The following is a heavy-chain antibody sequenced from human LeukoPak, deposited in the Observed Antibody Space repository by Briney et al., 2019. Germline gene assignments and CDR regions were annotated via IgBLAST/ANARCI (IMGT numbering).Heavy chain of an antibody. J-gene: IGHJ4*02. CDR2: MNPNSGNT. CDR1: GGTFSSYA. Sequence: GASVKVSCKASGGTFSSYAISWVRQATGQGLEWMGWMNPNSGNTGYAQKFQGRVTMTRNTSISTAYMELSSLRSEDTAVYYCASGYSSGWFDYWGQGTLVTVSS. D-gene: IGHD6-19*01. CDR3: ASGYSSGWFDY. V-gene: IGHV1-8*02.